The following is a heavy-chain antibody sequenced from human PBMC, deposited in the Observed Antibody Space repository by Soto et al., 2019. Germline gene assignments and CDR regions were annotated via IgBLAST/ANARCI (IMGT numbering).Heavy chain of an antibody. CDR1: GGSISGGVHS. V-gene: IGHV4-30-4*01. Sequence: QVQLQESGPGLVKPSETLSLTCTVSGGSISGGVHSWSWIRQPPGKGLAWIGHIFDSGSTYYNPSLKSRLTISVDTSKNQFSLRRSSVTAADTAVYYCAREIMPLTNDWYFDLWGRGTLVTVSS. CDR3: AREIMPLTNDWYFDL. CDR2: IFDSGST. D-gene: IGHD2-8*01. J-gene: IGHJ2*01.